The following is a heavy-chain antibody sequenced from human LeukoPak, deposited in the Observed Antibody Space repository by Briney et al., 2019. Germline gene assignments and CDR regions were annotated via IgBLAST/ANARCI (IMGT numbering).Heavy chain of an antibody. CDR1: GFTFSSYA. V-gene: IGHV3-23*01. J-gene: IGHJ4*02. D-gene: IGHD3-10*01. CDR3: AKGSAKKYDDY. Sequence: GGSLRFSCAASGFTFSSYAMSWVRQAPGKGLEWVSGISGSDGSTNYADSVKGRFTISRENSKNTLYLQMNSLRAEDTAVYYCAKGSAKKYDDYWGQGTLVTVSS. CDR2: ISGSDGST.